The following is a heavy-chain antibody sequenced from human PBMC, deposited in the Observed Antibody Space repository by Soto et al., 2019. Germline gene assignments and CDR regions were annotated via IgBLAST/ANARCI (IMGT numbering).Heavy chain of an antibody. V-gene: IGHV4-34*01. CDR3: ARTAGKGAYYYGSGSYFGY. Sequence: QVQLQQWGAGLLKPSETLSLTCAVYGGSFSGYYWSWIRQPPGKGLEWIGEINHSGSTNYNPSLKSQVTRSVDTSKNQFSLKLSSVTAADTAVYYCARTAGKGAYYYGSGSYFGYWGQGTLVTVSS. CDR1: GGSFSGYY. J-gene: IGHJ4*02. CDR2: INHSGST. D-gene: IGHD3-10*01.